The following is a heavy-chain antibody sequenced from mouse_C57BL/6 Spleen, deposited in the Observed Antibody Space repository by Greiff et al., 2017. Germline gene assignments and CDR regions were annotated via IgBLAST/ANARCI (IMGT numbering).Heavy chain of an antibody. D-gene: IGHD4-1*01. Sequence: EVKLMESGPGLVKPSQSLSLTCSVTGYSITSGYYWNWIRQFPGNKLEWMGYISYDGSNNYNPSLKNRISITRDTSKNQFFLKLNSVTTEDTATYYCARDWDYYFDYWGQGTTLTVSS. V-gene: IGHV3-6*01. CDR2: ISYDGSN. CDR1: GYSITSGYY. J-gene: IGHJ2*01. CDR3: ARDWDYYFDY.